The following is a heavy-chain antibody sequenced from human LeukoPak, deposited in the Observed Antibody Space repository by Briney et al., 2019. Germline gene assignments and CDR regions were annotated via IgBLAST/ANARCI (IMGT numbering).Heavy chain of an antibody. CDR1: GGSFSGYY. CDR2: INHSGST. CDR3: ARRFLDYDILTGYYPLPYFDY. D-gene: IGHD3-9*01. J-gene: IGHJ4*02. Sequence: PSETLSLTCAVYGGSFSGYYWSWIRQPPGKGLEWIGEINHSGSTNYNPSLKSRVTISVDTSKNQFSLKLSSVTAAGTAVYYCARRFLDYDILTGYYPLPYFDYWGQGTLVTVSS. V-gene: IGHV4-34*01.